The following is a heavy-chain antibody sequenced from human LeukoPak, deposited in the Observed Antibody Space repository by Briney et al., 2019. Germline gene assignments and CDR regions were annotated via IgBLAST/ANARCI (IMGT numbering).Heavy chain of an antibody. J-gene: IGHJ3*02. Sequence: ASVNLSCTASAYSFTSYGISWVRQAPGQGLEWMGLISAYNGNTNYAQKPQGRVTMTTDTSTSTAYMELRSLRSDDTAVYYCARDKLVAVAGTNAFDIWGQGTMVTVSS. D-gene: IGHD6-19*01. CDR1: AYSFTSYG. V-gene: IGHV1-18*01. CDR2: ISAYNGNT. CDR3: ARDKLVAVAGTNAFDI.